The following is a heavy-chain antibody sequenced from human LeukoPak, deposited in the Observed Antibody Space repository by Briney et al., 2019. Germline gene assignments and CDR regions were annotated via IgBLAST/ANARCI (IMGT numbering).Heavy chain of an antibody. Sequence: SETLSLTCAVSGGSISSGGYSWSWIRQPPGKGLEWIGYIYHSGSTYYNPSLKSRVTISVDRSKNQFSLKLSSVTAADTAVYYCARNYYGDFDYWGQGTLATVSS. CDR3: ARNYYGDFDY. J-gene: IGHJ4*02. CDR2: IYHSGST. V-gene: IGHV4-30-2*01. CDR1: GGSISSGGYS. D-gene: IGHD4-17*01.